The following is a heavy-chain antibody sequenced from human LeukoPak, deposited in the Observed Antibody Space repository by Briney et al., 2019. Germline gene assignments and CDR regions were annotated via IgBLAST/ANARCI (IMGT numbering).Heavy chain of an antibody. CDR2: IYHSGST. J-gene: IGHJ4*02. CDR3: ARGVPAARYYFDY. D-gene: IGHD2-2*01. V-gene: IGHV4-59*12. CDR1: GGSISSYY. Sequence: PSETLSLTCTVSGGSISSYYWSWIRQPPGKGLEWIGEIYHSGSTNYNPSLKSRVTISVDKSKNQFSLKLSSVTAADTAVYYCARGVPAARYYFDYWGQGTLVTVSS.